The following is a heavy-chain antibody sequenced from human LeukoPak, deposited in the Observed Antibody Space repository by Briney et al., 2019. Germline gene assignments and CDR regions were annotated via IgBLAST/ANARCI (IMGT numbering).Heavy chain of an antibody. CDR3: ARGTQAAGTGGHYYYYYYMDV. CDR1: GFTFSSYG. Sequence: GGSLRLSCAASGFTFSSYGMHWVRQAPGKGLEWVAVISYDGSNKYYADSVKGRFTISRDNSKNTLYLQMNSLRAEDTAVYYCARGTQAAGTGGHYYYYYYMDVWGKGTTVTISS. D-gene: IGHD6-13*01. J-gene: IGHJ6*03. V-gene: IGHV3-30*03. CDR2: ISYDGSNK.